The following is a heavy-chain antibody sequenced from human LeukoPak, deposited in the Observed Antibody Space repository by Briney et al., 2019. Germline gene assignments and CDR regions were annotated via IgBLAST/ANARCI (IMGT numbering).Heavy chain of an antibody. CDR3: ARSPRRTSCYIY. CDR2: ISGYNGNT. J-gene: IGHJ4*02. Sequence: ASVKVSCKASGYTFTNYGINWVRQAPGQGLEWMGWISGYNGNTNYAQKLQGRVTMTTDTSTSTAYMELRSLRSDDTAVYYCARSPRRTSCYIYWGQGTLVTVSS. CDR1: GYTFTNYG. V-gene: IGHV1-18*01. D-gene: IGHD2-2*02.